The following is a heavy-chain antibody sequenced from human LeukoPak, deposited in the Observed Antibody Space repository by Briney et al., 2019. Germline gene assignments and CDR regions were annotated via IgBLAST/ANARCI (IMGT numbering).Heavy chain of an antibody. Sequence: PGGSLRLSCAASGFTFDDYGMSWVRQAPGKGLEWVSAISGRGGSTYYADSVKGRFTISRDNSKNTLYLQMNSLRAEDTAVYFCAKGLKVVAGSGPVDYYYYMDVWGKGTTVTISS. CDR1: GFTFDDYG. J-gene: IGHJ6*03. D-gene: IGHD6-19*01. CDR2: ISGRGGST. V-gene: IGHV3-23*01. CDR3: AKGLKVVAGSGPVDYYYYMDV.